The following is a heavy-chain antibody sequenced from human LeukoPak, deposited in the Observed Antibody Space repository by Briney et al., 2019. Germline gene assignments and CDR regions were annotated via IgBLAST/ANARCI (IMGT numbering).Heavy chain of an antibody. CDR2: IYYSGST. J-gene: IGHJ4*02. D-gene: IGHD6-6*01. V-gene: IGHV4-59*01. Sequence: PSETLSLTCTVSGGSISSYYWSWIRQPPGKGLEWIGYIYYSGSTNYNPSLKSRVTISVDTSKNQFSLKLSSVTAADTAVYYCARDLLGSSPHWGQGTLVTVSS. CDR1: GGSISSYY. CDR3: ARDLLGSSPH.